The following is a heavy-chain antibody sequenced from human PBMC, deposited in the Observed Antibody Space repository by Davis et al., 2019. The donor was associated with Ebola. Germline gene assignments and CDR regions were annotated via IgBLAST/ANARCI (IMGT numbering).Heavy chain of an antibody. J-gene: IGHJ6*04. Sequence: AASVKVSCKVSGYTLTELSMHWVRQAPGQGLEWMGIINPSGGSTSYAQKFQGRVTMTRDTSTSTVYMELSSLRSEDTAVYYCASCYYYYGMDVWGKGTTVTVSS. V-gene: IGHV1-46*01. CDR1: GYTLTELS. CDR3: ASCYYYYGMDV. CDR2: INPSGGST.